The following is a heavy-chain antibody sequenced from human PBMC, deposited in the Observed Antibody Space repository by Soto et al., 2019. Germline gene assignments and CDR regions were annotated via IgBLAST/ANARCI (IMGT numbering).Heavy chain of an antibody. J-gene: IGHJ4*02. CDR3: ARIDRYSGYDPYFDY. V-gene: IGHV2-70*01. CDR2: IDWDDDK. CDR1: GFSLSTSGMC. D-gene: IGHD5-12*01. Sequence: SGPTLVNPTQTLTLTCTFSGFSLSTSGMCVSWIRQPPGRALEWLALIDWDDDKYYSTSLKTRLTISKDTSKNQVVLTMTNMDPVDTAMYYCARIDRYSGYDPYFDYWGQGTLVTVSS.